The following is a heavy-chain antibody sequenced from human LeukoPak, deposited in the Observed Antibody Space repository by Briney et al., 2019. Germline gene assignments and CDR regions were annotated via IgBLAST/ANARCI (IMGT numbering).Heavy chain of an antibody. CDR1: GFTFSSYA. V-gene: IGHV3-30-3*01. CDR2: ISYDGSNK. Sequence: GGSLRLSCAASGFTFSSYAMHWVRQAPGKGLEWVAVISYDGSNKYYADSVKGRFTISRDNSKNTLYLQMNSLRAEDTAVYYCARSDSSGSRWGEYFQHWGQGTLVTVSS. CDR3: ARSDSSGSRWGEYFQH. D-gene: IGHD3-22*01. J-gene: IGHJ1*01.